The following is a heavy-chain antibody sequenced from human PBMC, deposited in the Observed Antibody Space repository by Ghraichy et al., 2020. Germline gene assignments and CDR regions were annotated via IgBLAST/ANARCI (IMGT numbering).Heavy chain of an antibody. CDR1: GGSITTSY. CDR3: AREGYGDYVSYYYYGMDV. V-gene: IGHV4-4*07. J-gene: IGHJ6*02. Sequence: SETLSLTCTVSGGSITTSYWSWIRQPAGKGLEWIGRVRTSGSTNYNPSLKSRVTMSVDTSKNQFSLRLSSVIAADTAVYYCAREGYGDYVSYYYYGMDVWGQGTTVTVSS. CDR2: VRTSGST. D-gene: IGHD4-17*01.